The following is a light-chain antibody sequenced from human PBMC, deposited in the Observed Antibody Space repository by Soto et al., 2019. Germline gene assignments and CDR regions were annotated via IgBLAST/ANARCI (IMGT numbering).Light chain of an antibody. CDR1: SSDVGRYNL. CDR3: CSYAGSDYV. V-gene: IGLV2-23*02. J-gene: IGLJ1*01. CDR2: EVT. Sequence: QSALTQPASVSGSPGQSLSISCTGASSDVGRYNLVSWYQHHPGKAPKLMIYEVTKRPSGVSHRFSGSRSGNTASLTISGLQAEDEADYYCCSYAGSDYVFGTGSKLTVL.